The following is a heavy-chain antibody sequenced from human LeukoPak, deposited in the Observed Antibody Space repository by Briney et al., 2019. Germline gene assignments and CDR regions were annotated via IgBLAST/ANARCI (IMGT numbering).Heavy chain of an antibody. CDR3: ARAHYSYEY. D-gene: IGHD3-10*01. CDR1: GFTFSNYW. Sequence: GGSLRLSCAASGFTFSNYWMGWVRQAPGKGLEWVANIKTDGYDKYYADSVKGRFTISRDNAKNSLYLQMDSLRAEDTAVYYCARAHYSYEYWGQGTLVTVSS. CDR2: IKTDGYDK. J-gene: IGHJ4*02. V-gene: IGHV3-7*01.